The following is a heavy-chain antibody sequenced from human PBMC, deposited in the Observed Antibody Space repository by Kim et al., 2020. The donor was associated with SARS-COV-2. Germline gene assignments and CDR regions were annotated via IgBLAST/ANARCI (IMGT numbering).Heavy chain of an antibody. J-gene: IGHJ5*02. CDR3: ARGGLRVVAAHNWFDP. CDR2: IYYSGST. V-gene: IGHV4-31*03. CDR1: GGSISSGGYY. D-gene: IGHD2-15*01. Sequence: SETLSLTCTVSGGSISSGGYYWSWIRQHPGKGLEWIGYIYYSGSTYYNPSLKSRVTISVDTSKNQFSLKLSSVTAADTAVYYCARGGLRVVAAHNWFDPWGQGTLVTVSS.